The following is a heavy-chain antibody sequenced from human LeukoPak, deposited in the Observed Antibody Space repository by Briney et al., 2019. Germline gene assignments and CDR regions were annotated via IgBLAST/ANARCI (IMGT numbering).Heavy chain of an antibody. J-gene: IGHJ4*02. Sequence: SETLSLTCAVSGGSISSSNWWSWVRQPPGKGLEWIGYIYHSGSTYYNPSLESRVTISVDRSKNQFSLKLSSATAADTAVYYCARLTQITAWYIHYWGQGTLVTVSS. V-gene: IGHV4-4*02. CDR1: GGSISSSNW. CDR2: IYHSGST. D-gene: IGHD4-23*01. CDR3: ARLTQITAWYIHY.